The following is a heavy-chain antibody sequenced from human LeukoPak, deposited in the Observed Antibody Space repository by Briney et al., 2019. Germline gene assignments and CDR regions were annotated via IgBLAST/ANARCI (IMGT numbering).Heavy chain of an antibody. CDR2: ISYDGSNK. CDR3: AKGSSPYGSGSYHPYYYYYGMDV. CDR1: GFTFSSCA. J-gene: IGHJ6*02. V-gene: IGHV3-30*18. Sequence: GGSLRLSCAASGFTFSSCAMSWVRQAPGKGLEWVAVISYDGSNKYYADSVKGRFTISRDSSKNTLYLQMNSLRAEDTAVYYCAKGSSPYGSGSYHPYYYYYGMDVWGQGTTVTVSS. D-gene: IGHD3-10*01.